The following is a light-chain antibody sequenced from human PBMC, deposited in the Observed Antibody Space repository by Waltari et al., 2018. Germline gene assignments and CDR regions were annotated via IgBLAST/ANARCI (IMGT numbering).Light chain of an antibody. CDR2: LEGSGSY. CDR3: ETWDSNTHWV. J-gene: IGLJ3*02. CDR1: SGHSSYI. Sequence: QPVLTQSSSASASLGSSVKLTCTLSSGHSSYIIAWHQQQPGKAPRYLMKLEGSGSYNKGSGVPDRFSGSSSGADRYLTISTLQSEDEADYYCETWDSNTHWVFGGGTKRTVL. V-gene: IGLV4-60*03.